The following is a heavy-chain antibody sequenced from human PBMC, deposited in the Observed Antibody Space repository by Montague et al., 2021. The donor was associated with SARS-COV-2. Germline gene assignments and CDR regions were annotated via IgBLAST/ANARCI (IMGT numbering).Heavy chain of an antibody. CDR2: INYSGST. Sequence: SETLSLTCTVSGDSMNNYYWSWIRQPPGKGLEWIGYINYSGSTHYNPPLQSRVTLSKDTSKNQFSLRLTSVTAADTAMYFCARAPIYRSSWYAYFDYWGQGTLVTASS. J-gene: IGHJ4*02. CDR3: ARAPIYRSSWYAYFDY. CDR1: GDSMNNYY. D-gene: IGHD6-13*01. V-gene: IGHV4-59*01.